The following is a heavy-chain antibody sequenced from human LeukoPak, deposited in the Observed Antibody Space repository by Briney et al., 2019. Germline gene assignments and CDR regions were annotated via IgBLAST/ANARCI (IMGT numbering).Heavy chain of an antibody. Sequence: EASVKVSCKASGYTFTGYYMHWVRQAPGQGLEWMGWINPNSGGSNYAQKFQGRVTITADKSTSTAYMELSSLRSEDTAVYYCASHCTNGVCYFYWGQGTLVTVSS. V-gene: IGHV1-2*02. J-gene: IGHJ4*02. CDR1: GYTFTGYY. CDR2: INPNSGGS. CDR3: ASHCTNGVCYFY. D-gene: IGHD2-8*01.